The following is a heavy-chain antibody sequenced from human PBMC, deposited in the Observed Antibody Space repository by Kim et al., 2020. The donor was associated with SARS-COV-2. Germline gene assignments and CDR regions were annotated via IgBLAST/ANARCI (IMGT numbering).Heavy chain of an antibody. D-gene: IGHD5-18*01. CDR3: ASAVDTATDAFDI. V-gene: IGHV3-13*01. J-gene: IGHJ3*02. CDR1: GFIFSTYD. CDR2: IDTAGKT. Sequence: GGSLRLSCVASGFIFSTYDMHWVRQGIGKGLEWVSAIDTAGKTFYAGSLKGRFTISRANAENSLYLQMNNLRAEDTAIYYCASAVDTATDAFDIWGQGT.